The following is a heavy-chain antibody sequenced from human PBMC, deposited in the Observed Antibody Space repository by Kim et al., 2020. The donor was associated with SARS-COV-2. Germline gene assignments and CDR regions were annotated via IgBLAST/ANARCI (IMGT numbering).Heavy chain of an antibody. CDR1: GGSFSGYY. Sequence: SETLSLTCAVYGGSFSGYYWSWIRQPPGKGLEWIGEINHSGSTNYNPSLKSRVTISVDTSKNQFSLKLSSVTAADTAVYYCARGQVVVVPAAKDAYYYYYMDVWGKGTTVTVS. CDR3: ARGQVVVVPAAKDAYYYYYMDV. J-gene: IGHJ6*03. CDR2: INHSGST. V-gene: IGHV4-34*01. D-gene: IGHD2-2*01.